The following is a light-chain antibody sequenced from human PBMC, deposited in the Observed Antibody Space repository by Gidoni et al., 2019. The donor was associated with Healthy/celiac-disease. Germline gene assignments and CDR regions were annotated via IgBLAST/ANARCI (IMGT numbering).Light chain of an antibody. CDR3: QKYNSAPFT. J-gene: IGKJ3*01. V-gene: IGKV1-27*01. Sequence: DIQMTQSPSSLSASVGDRVTITCRASQGISNYLAWYQQKPGKVPSRFSGSGSGTDFTLTISSLQPEDVATYYCQKYNSAPFTFGPGTKVDIK. CDR1: QGISNY.